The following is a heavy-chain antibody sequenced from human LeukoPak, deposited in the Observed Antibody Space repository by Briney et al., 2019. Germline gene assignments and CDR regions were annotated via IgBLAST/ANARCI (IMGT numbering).Heavy chain of an antibody. V-gene: IGHV3-64D*09. J-gene: IGHJ4*02. D-gene: IGHD2-2*01. CDR2: ISSNGGST. CDR3: VKGYCSSISCFGDY. CDR1: GFTFSSYA. Sequence: GGSLRLSCSASGFTFSSYAMHWVRQAPGKGLEYVSAISSNGGSTYYADSVKGRFTISRDNSKNTLYLQMSSLRAEDTAVYYCVKGYCSSISCFGDYWGQGTLVTVSS.